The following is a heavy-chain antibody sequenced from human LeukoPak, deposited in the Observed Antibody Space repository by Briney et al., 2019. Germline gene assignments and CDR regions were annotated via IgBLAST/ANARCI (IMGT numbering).Heavy chain of an antibody. V-gene: IGHV5-51*01. Sequence: GESLKISCKGSGYSFTSYWIGWVRQMPGEGLEWMGIIYPGDSDTRYSPSFQGQVTISADKSISTAYLQWSSLKASDTAMYYCARFDRYYDSSGYYYFDYWGQGTLVTVSS. CDR1: GYSFTSYW. J-gene: IGHJ4*02. CDR3: ARFDRYYDSSGYYYFDY. D-gene: IGHD3-22*01. CDR2: IYPGDSDT.